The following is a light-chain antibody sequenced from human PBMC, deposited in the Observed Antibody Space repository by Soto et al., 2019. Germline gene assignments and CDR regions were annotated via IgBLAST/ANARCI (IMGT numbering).Light chain of an antibody. CDR3: QQGHNWPLT. J-gene: IGKJ2*01. Sequence: EIAMTQSPATLSVSPGERATLSCRASQSISTELAWYQQIPGQPPRLLIYSASTRATVVPARFTGSGSGSEFTLTFSGLQSEDFAIYYCQQGHNWPLTFGQGTRLEI. V-gene: IGKV3-15*01. CDR1: QSISTE. CDR2: SAS.